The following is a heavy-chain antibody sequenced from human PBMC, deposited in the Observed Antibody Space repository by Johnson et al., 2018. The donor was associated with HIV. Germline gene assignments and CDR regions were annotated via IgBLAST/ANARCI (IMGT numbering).Heavy chain of an antibody. CDR1: GFTVSSKY. CDR2: IYSGGST. V-gene: IGHV3-66*01. Sequence: VQLVESGGGLVQPGGSLRLSCAASGFTVSSKYMSWVRQAPGKGLEWVSVIYSGGSTYYAYSVKGRFTISRDNSKNSLYLQMNSLRAEDTALYYCARDEEGYCSGGSCYSGAFDIWGQGTMVTVSS. J-gene: IGHJ3*02. CDR3: ARDEEGYCSGGSCYSGAFDI. D-gene: IGHD2-15*01.